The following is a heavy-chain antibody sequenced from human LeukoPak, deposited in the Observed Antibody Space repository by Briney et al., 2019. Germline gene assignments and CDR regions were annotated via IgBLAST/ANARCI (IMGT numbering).Heavy chain of an antibody. D-gene: IGHD4-11*01. CDR2: VRTTAEGETT. Sequence: GGSLRLSCEGSGFNFNDAWMSWIRQAPGKGLEWVGRVRTTAEGETTDYAAPVRGRFIISRDDSKNMVFLQMNRLETEDTAIYYCTAGLGKTDDDSWGQGTLVPVSS. V-gene: IGHV3-15*01. CDR1: GFNFNDAW. J-gene: IGHJ4*02. CDR3: TAGLGKTDDDS.